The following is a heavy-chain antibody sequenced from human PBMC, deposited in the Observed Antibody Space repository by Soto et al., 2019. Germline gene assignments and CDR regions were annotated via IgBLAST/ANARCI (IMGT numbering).Heavy chain of an antibody. Sequence: EVQLVESGGGLVQPGGSLRLSCTASGFIVSDTYVNWVRQAPGKGLEWVSVISNRGDTHYADSVRGRFSLSRDISDNTLHFQMNNLRVEDTAVYYCAREHRYCRGGSCSITGDAYEIWGQGTLVTVSS. D-gene: IGHD2-15*01. V-gene: IGHV3-66*01. CDR3: AREHRYCRGGSCSITGDAYEI. CDR2: ISNRGDT. J-gene: IGHJ3*02. CDR1: GFIVSDTY.